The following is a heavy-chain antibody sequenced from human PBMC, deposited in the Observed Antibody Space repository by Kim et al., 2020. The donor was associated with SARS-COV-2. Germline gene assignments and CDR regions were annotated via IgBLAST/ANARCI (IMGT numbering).Heavy chain of an antibody. CDR3: ARRPSPFDY. Sequence: SGSTNSNPSLNSRVTISVDKSKNQFSLKLSSVTAEDTAVYYCARRPSPFDYWGQGTLVTVSS. J-gene: IGHJ4*02. CDR2: SGST. V-gene: IGHV4-4*02.